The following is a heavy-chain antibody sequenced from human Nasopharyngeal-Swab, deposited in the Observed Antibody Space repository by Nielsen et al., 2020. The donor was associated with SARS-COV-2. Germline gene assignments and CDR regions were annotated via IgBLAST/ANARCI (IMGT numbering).Heavy chain of an antibody. Sequence: GSSLKISCAASGFTFSKFNMSWVRQAAGKGLEWVANIKKDGSGSYYVDAVKGRFTISRDDANNSLNLQMNSLRAGDTGVYYCARGGSSFPFDYWGPGTLVTVSS. D-gene: IGHD6-13*01. J-gene: IGHJ4*02. CDR3: ARGGSSFPFDY. V-gene: IGHV3-7*01. CDR1: GFTFSKFN. CDR2: IKKDGSGS.